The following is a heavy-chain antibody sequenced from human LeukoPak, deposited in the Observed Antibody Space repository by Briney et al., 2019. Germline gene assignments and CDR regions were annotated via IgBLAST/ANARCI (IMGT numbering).Heavy chain of an antibody. D-gene: IGHD3-22*01. CDR1: GGSIYNYY. J-gene: IGHJ4*02. CDR3: ARESKTYDGSGYYHDS. Sequence: SETLSLTCTVSGGSIYNYYWSWIRQPAGKGLEWIGRIYTSGSTDYSPSLKRRVTMSLDTSKNQFSLNLYSVTAADTAVYFCARESKTYDGSGYYHDSWGQGTLVTVSS. CDR2: IYTSGST. V-gene: IGHV4-4*07.